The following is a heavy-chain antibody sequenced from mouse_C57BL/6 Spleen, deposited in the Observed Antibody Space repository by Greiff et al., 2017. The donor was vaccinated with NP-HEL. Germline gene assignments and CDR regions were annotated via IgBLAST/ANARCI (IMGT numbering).Heavy chain of an antibody. J-gene: IGHJ2*01. Sequence: VQLQQSGAELVRPGASVTLSCKASGYTFTDYEMHWVKQTPVHGLEWIGAIDPETGGTAYNQKFKGKAILTADKSSSTAYMELRSLTSEDSAVYYCTREGWSFDYWGQGTTLTVSS. CDR3: TREGWSFDY. D-gene: IGHD2-3*01. V-gene: IGHV1-15*01. CDR2: IDPETGGT. CDR1: GYTFTDYE.